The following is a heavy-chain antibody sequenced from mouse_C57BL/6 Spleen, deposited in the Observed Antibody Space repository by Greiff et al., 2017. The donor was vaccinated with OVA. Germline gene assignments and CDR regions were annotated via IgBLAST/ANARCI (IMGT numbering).Heavy chain of an antibody. CDR2: INYDGSST. V-gene: IGHV5-16*01. D-gene: IGHD4-1*01. CDR3: ARDLGFYWYFDV. J-gene: IGHJ1*03. Sequence: LQQSEGGLVQPGSSMKLSCTASGFTFSDYYMAWVRQVPEKGLEWVANINYDGSSTYYLDSLKSRFIISRDNAKNILYLQMSSLKSEDTATYYCARDLGFYWYFDVWGTGTTVTVSS. CDR1: GFTFSDYY.